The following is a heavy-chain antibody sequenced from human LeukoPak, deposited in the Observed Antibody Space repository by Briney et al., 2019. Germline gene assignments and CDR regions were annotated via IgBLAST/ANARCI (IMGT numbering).Heavy chain of an antibody. V-gene: IGHV1-18*01. J-gene: IGHJ5*02. Sequence: ASVKVSCKASGYTFTSYGISWVRQAPGQGLEWMGWISAYNGNTNYAQKLQGRVTMTTDTSTSTAYMELRSLRSDDTAVYYCARDGSTYYDFWSGSRNWFDPWGQGTLVTVSS. CDR3: ARDGSTYYDFWSGSRNWFDP. D-gene: IGHD3-3*01. CDR1: GYTFTSYG. CDR2: ISAYNGNT.